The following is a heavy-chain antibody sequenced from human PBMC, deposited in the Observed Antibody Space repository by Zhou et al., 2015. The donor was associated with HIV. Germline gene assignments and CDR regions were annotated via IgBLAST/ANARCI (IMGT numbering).Heavy chain of an antibody. D-gene: IGHD3-9*01. CDR3: ARGPSYGIRPDYFDY. CDR1: GFTFSSYC. J-gene: IGHJ4*02. Sequence: QVRLVQSGGGVVQPGRSLRLSCVGSGFTFSSYCMQWVRQAPGRGLEWVAMMSFDGGNMYYAESVKGRFSVSRDNAKSSLFLQMNSLRDEDTAVYFCARGPSYGIRPDYFDYWGQGTLVIVSS. CDR2: MSFDGGNM. V-gene: IGHV3-30*03.